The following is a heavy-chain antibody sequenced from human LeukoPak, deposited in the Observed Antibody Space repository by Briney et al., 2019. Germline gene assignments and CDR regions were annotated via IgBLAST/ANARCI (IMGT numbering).Heavy chain of an antibody. CDR1: GYTFSGYY. Sequence: GASVKVSCKASGYTFSGYYMHWVRQAPGQGLEWMGWINPNSGGTNYAQKFQGRVTMTRDTSISTAYMELSRLRSDDTAVYYCARNLIAVAHGAYYYYYMDVWGKGTTVTISS. CDR3: ARNLIAVAHGAYYYYYMDV. CDR2: INPNSGGT. J-gene: IGHJ6*03. D-gene: IGHD6-19*01. V-gene: IGHV1-2*02.